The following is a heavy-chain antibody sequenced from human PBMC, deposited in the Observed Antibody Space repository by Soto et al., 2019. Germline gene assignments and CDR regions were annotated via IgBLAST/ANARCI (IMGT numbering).Heavy chain of an antibody. J-gene: IGHJ4*02. D-gene: IGHD2-15*01. V-gene: IGHV1-3*01. CDR2: INAGNGNT. Sequence: GASVKVSRQASGYTFTSYAMHWVRQAPGQRLEWMGWINAGNGNTKYLQKFQGRVTITRDTSASTAYMELSSLRSEGTAVYYCARGSPPLLIDYWGQGTLVTVSS. CDR1: GYTFTSYA. CDR3: ARGSPPLLIDY.